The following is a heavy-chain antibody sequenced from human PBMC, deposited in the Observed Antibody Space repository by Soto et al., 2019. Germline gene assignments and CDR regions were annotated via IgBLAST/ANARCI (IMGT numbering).Heavy chain of an antibody. Sequence: GGSLRLSCAASGFTVSSNYMSWVRQAPGKGLEWVSVIYSGGSTYYADSVKGRFTISRDNSKNTLYLQMNSLRAEDTAVYYCAREKGNYYYYYMDVWGKGTTVTVSS. J-gene: IGHJ6*03. CDR3: AREKGNYYYYYMDV. CDR2: IYSGGST. V-gene: IGHV3-66*01. CDR1: GFTVSSNY.